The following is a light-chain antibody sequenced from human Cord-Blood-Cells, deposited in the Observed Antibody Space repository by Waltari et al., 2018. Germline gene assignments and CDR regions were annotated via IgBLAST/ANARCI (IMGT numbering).Light chain of an antibody. J-gene: IGLJ3*02. CDR2: EGS. CDR3: CSYAGSSTSWV. Sequence: QSALTQPASVSGSPGQSITISCTGTSSDVGSYNLFPWYQQHPGKAPKLMIYEGSKRPSGVSNRFSGSKSGNTASLTISGLQAEDEADYYCCSYAGSSTSWVFGGGTKLTVL. CDR1: SSDVGSYNL. V-gene: IGLV2-23*01.